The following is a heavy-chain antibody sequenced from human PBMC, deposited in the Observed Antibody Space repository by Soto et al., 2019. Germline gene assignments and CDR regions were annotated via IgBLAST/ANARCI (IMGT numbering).Heavy chain of an antibody. CDR2: IYYSGST. D-gene: IGHD4-4*01. CDR1: GGSISSYY. Sequence: SETLSLTCTVSGGSISSYYWSWIRQPPGKGLEWIGYIYYSGSTNYNPSLKSRVTISVDTSKNHFSLKLSSVTAADTAVYYCAGRGSNLFDYWGQGTLVTVSS. V-gene: IGHV4-59*01. J-gene: IGHJ4*02. CDR3: AGRGSNLFDY.